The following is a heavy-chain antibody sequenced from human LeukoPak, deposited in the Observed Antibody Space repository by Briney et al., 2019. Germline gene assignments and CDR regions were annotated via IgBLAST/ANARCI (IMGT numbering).Heavy chain of an antibody. Sequence: TSETLSLTCTVSGGSISSSSYYWGWIRQPPGKGLEWIGSIYYSGSTYYNPSLKSRVTISVDMSKNQFSLKLSSVTAADTAVYYCARRRTTHYYYYYMDVWGKGTTVTVSS. V-gene: IGHV4-39*01. J-gene: IGHJ6*03. CDR3: ARRRTTHYYYYYMDV. D-gene: IGHD4-17*01. CDR2: IYYSGST. CDR1: GGSISSSSYY.